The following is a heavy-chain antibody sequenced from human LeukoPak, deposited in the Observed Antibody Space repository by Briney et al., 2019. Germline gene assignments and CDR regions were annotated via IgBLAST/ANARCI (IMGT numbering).Heavy chain of an antibody. CDR1: GFTFSSYG. Sequence: RGSLRLSCAASGFTFSSYGMHWVRQAPGKGLEWVAVIWYDGSNKYYADSVKGRFTISRDNSKNTLYLQMNSLRAEDTAVYYCARGGYYLYGMDVWGQGTTVTVSS. V-gene: IGHV3-33*01. CDR2: IWYDGSNK. CDR3: ARGGYYLYGMDV. J-gene: IGHJ6*02. D-gene: IGHD3-10*01.